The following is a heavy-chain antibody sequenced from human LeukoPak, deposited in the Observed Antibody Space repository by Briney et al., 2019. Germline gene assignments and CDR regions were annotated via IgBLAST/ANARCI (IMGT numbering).Heavy chain of an antibody. D-gene: IGHD5-18*01. Sequence: GGSLRLSCAASGFTFSSYAMTWVRQPPGKGLEWVSAIIGSSNSIYYADSVKGRFTISRDNSKNTLYLQMNSLRVEDTAVYYCAKDLPGQLGAPYWGQGTLVTVSS. CDR2: IIGSSNSI. J-gene: IGHJ4*02. CDR3: AKDLPGQLGAPY. V-gene: IGHV3-23*01. CDR1: GFTFSSYA.